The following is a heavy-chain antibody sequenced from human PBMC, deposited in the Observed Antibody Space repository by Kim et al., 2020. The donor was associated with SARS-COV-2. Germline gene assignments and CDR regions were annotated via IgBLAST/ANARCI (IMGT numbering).Heavy chain of an antibody. J-gene: IGHJ4*01. CDR3: ARELRDDEDRGGYTDY. Sequence: SETLSLTCTVSSGSVSSGHYYWSWIRQPPGKGLEWIGYIHFSGNTKYNLSLKSRVTISIDTSMNQFSLRLSSVTSADTAVYYCARELRDDEDRGGYTDYWGQGTLVTVAS. CDR1: SGSVSSGHYY. V-gene: IGHV4-61*01. CDR2: IHFSGNT. D-gene: IGHD3-22*01.